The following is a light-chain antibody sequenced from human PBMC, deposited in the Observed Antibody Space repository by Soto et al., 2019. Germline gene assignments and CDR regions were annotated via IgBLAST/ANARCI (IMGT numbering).Light chain of an antibody. V-gene: IGKV1-39*01. CDR1: HDVSTL. CDR3: QQSFNSPT. Sequence: IPMTQSPSSLSASIGDRVTITCRASHDVSTLLNWYQQKPGKAPKLLIYAASSLQTGVPSTFSGSGSGTDFTLTISSLQREDIATYFCQQSFNSPTFGQGTKLEIK. J-gene: IGKJ2*01. CDR2: AAS.